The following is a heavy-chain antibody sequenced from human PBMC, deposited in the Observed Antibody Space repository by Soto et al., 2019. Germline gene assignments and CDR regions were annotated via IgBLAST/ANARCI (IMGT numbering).Heavy chain of an antibody. CDR3: ARSVQQCITFDY. J-gene: IGHJ4*02. CDR2: INHSGST. V-gene: IGHV4-34*01. Sequence: PSETLSLTCGVDDGSFSGSDWSWIRQPPGKGLEWIGEINHSGSTNYNPSLKSRVTISVDTSKKQFSLRLSSVTAADTAMYYCARSVQQCITFDYWGQITLVTRS. D-gene: IGHD5-18*01. CDR1: DGSFSGSD.